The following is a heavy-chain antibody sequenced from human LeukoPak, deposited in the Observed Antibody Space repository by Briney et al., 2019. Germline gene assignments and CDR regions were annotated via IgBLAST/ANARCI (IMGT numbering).Heavy chain of an antibody. J-gene: IGHJ4*02. CDR2: IYYSGST. D-gene: IGHD3-10*01. CDR3: ARSPWIPFWFGYYFAS. V-gene: IGHV4-59*08. Sequence: SETLSLTCTVSGGSINSYYWCWIRQPPGKGLEWIGYIYYSGSTNYNPSLKSRVTISGDTSKNQFSLKLTSVTAADTAVYYCARSPWIPFWFGYYFASWGQGTVVTVSS. CDR1: GGSINSYY.